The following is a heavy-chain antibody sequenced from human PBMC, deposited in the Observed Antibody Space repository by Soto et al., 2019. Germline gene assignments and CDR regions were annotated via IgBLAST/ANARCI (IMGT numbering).Heavy chain of an antibody. V-gene: IGHV4-31*03. CDR1: GVSISSGGYH. Sequence: PSETLSLTCTVSGVSISSGGYHWSLIRQHPGQGLEWIGYIYYSGSTYYNPSLKSRVTISVDTSKNQFSLKLSSVTAADTAVYYCAKTRDGYVVDYWGQGTLVTFSS. CDR3: AKTRDGYVVDY. CDR2: IYYSGST. J-gene: IGHJ4*02. D-gene: IGHD5-12*01.